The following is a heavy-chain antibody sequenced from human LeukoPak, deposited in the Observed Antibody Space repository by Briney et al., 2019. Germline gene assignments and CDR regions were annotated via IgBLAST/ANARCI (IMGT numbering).Heavy chain of an antibody. CDR3: AHSQQWQESYDFDG. Sequence: KAYAPTLAKPTPTLTLTSTFSGFSLSTSGVGKGWIRQPPGKALEWLAYIYWDDDKRYSPSLMSRLTITEDASKTQVFLTMTKMDPVDTAAYYCAHSQQWQESYDFDGWGQGILVTFSS. CDR1: GFSLSTSGVG. D-gene: IGHD6-19*01. CDR2: IYWDDDK. V-gene: IGHV2-5*02. J-gene: IGHJ5*02.